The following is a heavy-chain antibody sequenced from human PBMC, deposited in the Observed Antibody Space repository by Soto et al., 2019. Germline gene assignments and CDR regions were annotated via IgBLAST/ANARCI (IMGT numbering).Heavy chain of an antibody. J-gene: IGHJ5*01. V-gene: IGHV1-8*01. CDR3: ARSDGYHFNWLDS. CDR1: GYTFASYD. CDR2: MNPNSNNT. D-gene: IGHD2-21*01. Sequence: QVQLVQSGAEVKTPGASVKVSCKASGYTFASYDINWVRQAPGQGLEWMGWMNPNSNNTGYAQKLQGRLTMTRDIALSIAHMELSSLRNEDTAVYYCARSDGYHFNWLDSWGQGTLVTVPA.